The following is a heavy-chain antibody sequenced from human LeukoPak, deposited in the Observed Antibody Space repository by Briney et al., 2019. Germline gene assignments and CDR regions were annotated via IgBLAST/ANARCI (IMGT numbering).Heavy chain of an antibody. CDR3: ARDEILGEISLYPTE. CDR1: GYTFSNYG. D-gene: IGHD3-16*02. V-gene: IGHV1-18*04. Sequence: ASVKVSCKASGYTFSNYGISWVRQAPGQGLEWMGWISAYNANANYAQKFQGGVTMTTDASTNTAYMELRSLRFDDTAVYYCARDEILGEISLYPTEWGQGTLVTTYS. CDR2: ISAYNANA. J-gene: IGHJ4*02.